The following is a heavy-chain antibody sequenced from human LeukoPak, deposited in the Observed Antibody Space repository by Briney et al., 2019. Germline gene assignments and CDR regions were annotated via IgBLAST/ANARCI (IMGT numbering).Heavy chain of an antibody. D-gene: IGHD2-21*02. J-gene: IGHJ6*03. CDR3: ARGRGDPNYYYYYMDV. Sequence: KSSETLSLTCAVYGGSFSGYYWSWIRQPPGKGMEWIGEINHSGSTNYNPSLTSRVTISVDTSKNQFSLKLSSVTAADTAVYYCARGRGDPNYYYYYMDVWGKGTTVTVSS. V-gene: IGHV4-34*01. CDR1: GGSFSGYY. CDR2: INHSGST.